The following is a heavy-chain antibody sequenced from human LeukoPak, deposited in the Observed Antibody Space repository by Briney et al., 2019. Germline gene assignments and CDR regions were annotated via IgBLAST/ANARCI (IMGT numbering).Heavy chain of an antibody. CDR3: ARRLDYGDYAFDY. CDR1: GGSISSYY. D-gene: IGHD4-17*01. J-gene: IGHJ4*02. CDR2: IYYSGST. Sequence: SETLSLTCTVSGGSISSYYWSWIRQPPGKGLEWIGYIYYSGSTNYNPSLKSRVTISVDTSKNQFSLKLSSVTAADTAVYYCARRLDYGDYAFDYWGQGTLVTVSS. V-gene: IGHV4-59*01.